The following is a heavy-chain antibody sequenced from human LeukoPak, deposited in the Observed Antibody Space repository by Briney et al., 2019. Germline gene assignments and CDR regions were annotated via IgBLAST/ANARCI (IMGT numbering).Heavy chain of an antibody. CDR3: AREFEATGFWALDY. CDR2: MNNDGRVI. J-gene: IGHJ4*02. D-gene: IGHD3-16*01. Sequence: GGSLRLSCTVSGFNFNTYWMHWVRQAPGKGLVWVSRMNNDGRVITYADSVKGRFTISRDNAKNTLYLQMNSPRAEDTAVYYCAREFEATGFWALDYWGQGTLVTASS. V-gene: IGHV3-74*01. CDR1: GFNFNTYW.